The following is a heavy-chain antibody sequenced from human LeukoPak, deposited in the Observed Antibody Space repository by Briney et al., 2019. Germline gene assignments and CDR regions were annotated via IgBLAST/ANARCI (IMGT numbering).Heavy chain of an antibody. J-gene: IGHJ6*03. CDR3: AREGYGDSLGYYYMDV. V-gene: IGHV4-39*07. CDR1: GGSISSSSYY. D-gene: IGHD4-17*01. Sequence: SETLSLTCTVSGGSISSSSYYWGWIRQPPGKGLEWIGSIYYSGSTYYNPSLKSRVTLSVDTSKNQFSLKLSSVTAADTAVYYCAREGYGDSLGYYYMDVWGKGTTVTVSS. CDR2: IYYSGST.